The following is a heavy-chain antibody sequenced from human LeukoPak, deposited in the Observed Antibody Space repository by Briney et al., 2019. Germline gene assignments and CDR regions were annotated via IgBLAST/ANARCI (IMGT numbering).Heavy chain of an antibody. D-gene: IGHD2-2*03. Sequence: GGSLRLSCAASGFTFSTYTMSWVRQAPGKGLEWVSAINTGGGTSSADSVKGRFTISRDNSESTLYLQMSSLRAEDTAVYYCARGLDSVTWGPFDISGQGTVVTVSS. CDR1: GFTFSTYT. V-gene: IGHV3-23*01. CDR2: INTGGGT. CDR3: ARGLDSVTWGPFDI. J-gene: IGHJ3*02.